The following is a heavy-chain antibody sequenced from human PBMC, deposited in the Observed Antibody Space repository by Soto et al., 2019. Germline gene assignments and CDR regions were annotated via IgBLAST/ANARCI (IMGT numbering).Heavy chain of an antibody. CDR2: ISGRGGGT. V-gene: IGHV3-23*01. J-gene: IGHJ4*02. Sequence: GGSLRLSCAASGFTFSSYAMSWVRQAPGKGLEWVSGISGRGGGTYYADSVKGRFTISRDNSKNTLYLQMNSLRAEDTAVYYCAKNGRDTTLTTLDYWAQGTLVSVSS. D-gene: IGHD4-17*01. CDR3: AKNGRDTTLTTLDY. CDR1: GFTFSSYA.